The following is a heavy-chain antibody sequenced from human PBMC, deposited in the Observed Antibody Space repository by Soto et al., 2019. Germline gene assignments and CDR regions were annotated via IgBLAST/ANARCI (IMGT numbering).Heavy chain of an antibody. Sequence: PGESLKISCKGSGYSFDNYWIGWVRQMPGKGLEWMAIIYPGDSDRRYSPSFQGQVTISADQSISTAYLQWSSLKASGTANYYCVRYRSRDYYYGMDVWGQGTTVTVSS. V-gene: IGHV5-51*01. CDR1: GYSFDNYW. J-gene: IGHJ6*02. D-gene: IGHD1-26*01. CDR3: VRYRSRDYYYGMDV. CDR2: IYPGDSDR.